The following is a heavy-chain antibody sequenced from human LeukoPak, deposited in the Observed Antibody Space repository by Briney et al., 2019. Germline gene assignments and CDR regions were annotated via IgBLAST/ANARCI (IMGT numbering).Heavy chain of an antibody. CDR3: ARAYGSGRSYYYYMDV. V-gene: IGHV1-8*03. CDR1: GYTFTGYY. J-gene: IGHJ6*03. D-gene: IGHD3-10*01. CDR2: MNPNSGNT. Sequence: GASVKVSCKASGYTFTGYYMHWVRQATGQGLEWMGWMNPNSGNTGYAQKFQGRVTITRNTSISTAYMELSSLRSEDTAVYYCARAYGSGRSYYYYMDVWGKGTTVTVSS.